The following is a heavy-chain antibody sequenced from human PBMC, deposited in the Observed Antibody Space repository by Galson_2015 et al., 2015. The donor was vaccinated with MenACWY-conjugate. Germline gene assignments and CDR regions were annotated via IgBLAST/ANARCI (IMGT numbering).Heavy chain of an antibody. CDR1: EYSFSTYW. Sequence: QSGAEVKKPGESLKISCKGSEYSFSTYWIAWVRQMPGKGLEWMGIIYPGDSDTRYSPSFQGQVTISADKSISTAYLQWSSLRASDTAMYYCARAVAATYYYYAMDVWGQGTTVTVSS. CDR3: ARAVAATYYYYAMDV. J-gene: IGHJ6*02. V-gene: IGHV5-51*01. D-gene: IGHD6-19*01. CDR2: IYPGDSDT.